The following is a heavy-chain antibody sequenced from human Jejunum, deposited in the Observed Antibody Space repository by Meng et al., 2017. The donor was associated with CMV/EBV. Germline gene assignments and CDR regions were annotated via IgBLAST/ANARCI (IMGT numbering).Heavy chain of an antibody. CDR1: GFTFSTYW. V-gene: IGHV3-74*01. Sequence: SCAASGFTFSTYWMHWVRQAPGKGLVWVSRIDPRGSATDYADSVKGRLTISRDNAKNSLYLQMNSLRAEDTGLYYCVGGGLPYFDYWGQGAMVTVSS. J-gene: IGHJ4*02. D-gene: IGHD2-15*01. CDR2: IDPRGSAT. CDR3: VGGGLPYFDY.